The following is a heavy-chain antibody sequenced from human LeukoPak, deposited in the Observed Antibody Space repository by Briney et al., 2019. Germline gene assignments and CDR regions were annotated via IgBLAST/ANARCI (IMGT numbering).Heavy chain of an antibody. CDR3: AKDSDIVVVTAHGMDV. J-gene: IGHJ6*02. D-gene: IGHD2-21*02. Sequence: GGSLRLSCAASGFSFNIYGMHWVRQAPGTGLEWVAVISYDGSNKYYADSVKGRFTISRDNSKNTLYLQMNSLRAEDTAVYYCAKDSDIVVVTAHGMDVWGQGTTVTVSS. V-gene: IGHV3-30*18. CDR1: GFSFNIYG. CDR2: ISYDGSNK.